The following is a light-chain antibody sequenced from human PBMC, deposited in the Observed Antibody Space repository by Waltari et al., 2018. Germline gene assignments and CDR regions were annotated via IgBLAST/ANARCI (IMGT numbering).Light chain of an antibody. J-gene: IGKJ2*01. CDR3: QQYYTAPYT. V-gene: IGKV4-1*01. Sequence: DIVMTQSPDSQAVSLGERATINCRSSQSILDNSNKRNYLTWYQQKAGQPPGLLISWASTREAGVPDRFSGSGSGTDFTLTISSLQAEDVAVYYCQQYYTAPYTFGQGAKLEIK. CDR1: QSILDNSNKRNY. CDR2: WAS.